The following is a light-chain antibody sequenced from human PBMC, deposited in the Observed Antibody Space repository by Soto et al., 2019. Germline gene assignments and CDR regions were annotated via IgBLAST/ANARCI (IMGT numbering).Light chain of an antibody. V-gene: IGKV3-15*01. CDR3: QHSNRWPLT. Sequence: EIVLTQSPATLSLSPGESVTLSCRASQTIYAKLAWYQQKPGQTPRLVIYDTSIRATGTPGSFSGSGSGTDFTLTISSLQSEDFEVYSCQHSNRWPLTVGGGTKVEIK. CDR2: DTS. CDR1: QTIYAK. J-gene: IGKJ4*02.